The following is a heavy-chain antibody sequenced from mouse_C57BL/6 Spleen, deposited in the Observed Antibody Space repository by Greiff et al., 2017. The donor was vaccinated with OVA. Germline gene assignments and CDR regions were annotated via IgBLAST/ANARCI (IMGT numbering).Heavy chain of an antibody. CDR3: AREGDGSSYGYFDV. CDR2: INYDGSST. D-gene: IGHD1-1*01. Sequence: EVKLMESEGGLVQPGSSMKLSCTASGFTFSDYYMAWVRQVPEKGLEWVANINYDGSSTYYLDSLKSRFIISRDNAKNILYLQMSSLKSEDTATYYCAREGDGSSYGYFDVWGTGTTVTVSS. J-gene: IGHJ1*03. V-gene: IGHV5-16*01. CDR1: GFTFSDYY.